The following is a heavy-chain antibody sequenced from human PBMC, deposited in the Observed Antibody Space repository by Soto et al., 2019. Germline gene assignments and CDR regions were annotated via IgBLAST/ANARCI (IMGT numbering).Heavy chain of an antibody. CDR2: INSDGSST. CDR1: GFTFSSYW. V-gene: IGHV3-74*01. D-gene: IGHD3-10*01. J-gene: IGHJ6*02. Sequence: PGGSLRLSCAASGFTFSSYWMYWVRQAPGKGLVWVSRINSDGSSTSCADSVKGRFTISRDNAKNTLYLQMNSLRAEDTAVYYCVRPPFGSSNYAMDVWGQGTTVTVSS. CDR3: VRPPFGSSNYAMDV.